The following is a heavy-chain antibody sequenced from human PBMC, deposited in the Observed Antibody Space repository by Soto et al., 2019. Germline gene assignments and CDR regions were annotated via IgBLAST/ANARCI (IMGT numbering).Heavy chain of an antibody. J-gene: IGHJ4*02. Sequence: GGSLRLSCAASGFTFSSYSMNWVRQAPGKGLEWVSSISSSSSYIYYADSVKGRFTISRDNAKNSLYLQMNSLRAEDTAVYYCARDDDYCSGGSCYLDLSYWGQGTLVTVSS. V-gene: IGHV3-21*01. CDR1: GFTFSSYS. D-gene: IGHD2-15*01. CDR2: ISSSSSYI. CDR3: ARDDDYCSGGSCYLDLSY.